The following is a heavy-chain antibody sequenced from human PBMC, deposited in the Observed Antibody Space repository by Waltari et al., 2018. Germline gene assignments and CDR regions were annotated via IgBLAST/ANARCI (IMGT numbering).Heavy chain of an antibody. D-gene: IGHD3-10*01. CDR1: GVTFSRNA. CDR2: VIPVFGAA. Sequence: QVQLVQSGAEVKKPGSAWKVSCKASGVTFSRNAIRWGRQAPGHGLAWVGGVIPVFGAATYAEKFQGRVTITADESTSTAYLELSSLTSGDTAVYYCVTSRVGRPYWGQGTLVTVSS. CDR3: VTSRVGRPY. V-gene: IGHV1-69*01. J-gene: IGHJ4*02.